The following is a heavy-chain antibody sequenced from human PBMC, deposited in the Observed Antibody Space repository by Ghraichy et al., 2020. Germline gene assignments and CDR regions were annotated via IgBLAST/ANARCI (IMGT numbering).Heavy chain of an antibody. V-gene: IGHV4-31*03. CDR2: IYYSGST. J-gene: IGHJ6*02. Sequence: SQTLSLTCTVSGGSISSGGYYWSWIRQHPGKGLEWIGYIYYSGSTYYNPSLKSRVTISVDTSKNQFSLKLSSVTAADTAVYYCARAGIAAAGTWYYYYGMDVWGQGTTVTVSS. D-gene: IGHD6-13*01. CDR3: ARAGIAAAGTWYYYYGMDV. CDR1: GGSISSGGYY.